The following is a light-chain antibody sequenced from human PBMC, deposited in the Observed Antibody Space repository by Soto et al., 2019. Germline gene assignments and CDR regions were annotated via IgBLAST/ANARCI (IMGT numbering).Light chain of an antibody. CDR3: SSYTRSSTYV. Sequence: QSALTQPASVSGSPGQSITISCTGTSSDVGGYNSVSWYQQHPGKAPKLVIYDVGNRPSGVSDRFSGSKSGNTDSLTISGLQAEDEAEYYCSSYTRSSTYVFGAGTKLTVL. J-gene: IGLJ1*01. CDR1: SSDVGGYNS. CDR2: DVG. V-gene: IGLV2-14*01.